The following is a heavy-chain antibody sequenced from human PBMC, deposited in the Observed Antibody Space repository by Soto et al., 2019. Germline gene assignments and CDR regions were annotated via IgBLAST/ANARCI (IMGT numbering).Heavy chain of an antibody. CDR1: GDRFTTYG. Sequence: APVKVSCKASGDRFTTYGISWVRQAPGQGLEWMGWISTYNTNTNYAPKFQGRLFLTTDTSTTTAHMELRSLRPDDTAVYYCARWAGQVRDYGGPFDYWGQGTQVTVSS. CDR3: ARWAGQVRDYGGPFDY. V-gene: IGHV1-18*04. J-gene: IGHJ4*02. D-gene: IGHD4-17*01. CDR2: ISTYNTNT.